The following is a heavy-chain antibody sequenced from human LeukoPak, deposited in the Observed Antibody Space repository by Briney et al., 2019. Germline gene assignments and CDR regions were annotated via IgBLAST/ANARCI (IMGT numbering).Heavy chain of an antibody. CDR2: ISWNSGSI. J-gene: IGHJ4*02. CDR1: GFTFDDHA. V-gene: IGHV3-9*01. D-gene: IGHD4-17*01. Sequence: GGSLRLSCAASGFTFDDHAMHWVRQAPGKGLEWVSGISWNSGSIGYADSVKGRFTISRDNAKNSLYLQMNSLRAEDTALYYCAKDNYGDLYYFDYWGQGTLVTVSS. CDR3: AKDNYGDLYYFDY.